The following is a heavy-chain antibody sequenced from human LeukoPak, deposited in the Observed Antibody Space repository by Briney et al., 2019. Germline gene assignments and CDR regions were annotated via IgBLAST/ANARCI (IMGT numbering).Heavy chain of an antibody. J-gene: IGHJ3*02. V-gene: IGHV3-23*01. CDR1: GFTFSSYA. D-gene: IGHD3-22*01. Sequence: PGGSLRLSCAASGFTFSSYAMSWVRQAPGKGLEWASAISGSGGSTYYADSVKGRFTISRDNSKNTLYLQMNSLRAEDTAVYYCAKEYSSGYPGYDAFDIWGQGTMVTVSS. CDR3: AKEYSSGYPGYDAFDI. CDR2: ISGSGGST.